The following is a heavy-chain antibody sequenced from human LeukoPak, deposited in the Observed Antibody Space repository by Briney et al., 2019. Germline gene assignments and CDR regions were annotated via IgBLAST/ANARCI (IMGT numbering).Heavy chain of an antibody. D-gene: IGHD5-18*01. CDR2: MNPNSGNT. Sequence: GASVKVSCKASGYTFTSYDINWVRQASGQGLEWMGWMNPNSGNTGYAQKFQGRVTMTRNTSISTAYMELSSLRSEDTAVYYCAKRGFRYGDFDYWGQGTLVTVSS. J-gene: IGHJ4*02. V-gene: IGHV1-8*01. CDR3: AKRGFRYGDFDY. CDR1: GYTFTSYD.